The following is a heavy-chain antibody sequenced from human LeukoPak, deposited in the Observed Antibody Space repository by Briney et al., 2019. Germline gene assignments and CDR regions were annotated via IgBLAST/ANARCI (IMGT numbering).Heavy chain of an antibody. CDR1: GYTFTGYY. D-gene: IGHD3-22*01. Sequence: GASVKVSCKASGYTFTGYYMHWVRQAPGQGLEWMGWINPNSGGTNYAQKFQGRVTMTRDTSISTAYMELSRLRSDDTAVYYCARGYGLYYYDSSGYQGDYWGQGTLVAVSS. J-gene: IGHJ4*02. V-gene: IGHV1-2*02. CDR3: ARGYGLYYYDSSGYQGDY. CDR2: INPNSGGT.